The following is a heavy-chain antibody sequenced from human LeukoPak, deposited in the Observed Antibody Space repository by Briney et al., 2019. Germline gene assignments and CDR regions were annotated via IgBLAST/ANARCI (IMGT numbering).Heavy chain of an antibody. V-gene: IGHV1-2*02. CDR3: ARGRFLSQLVRGGYFDY. CDR1: GYTFTGYY. Sequence: ASVKVSCKASGYTFTGYYMHWVRQAPGQGLEWMGWINPNSGGTNYAQKFQGRVTMTRDTSISTAYMELSRLRSDDTAVYYCARGRFLSQLVRGGYFDYWGQGTLVTVSS. D-gene: IGHD6-6*01. J-gene: IGHJ4*02. CDR2: INPNSGGT.